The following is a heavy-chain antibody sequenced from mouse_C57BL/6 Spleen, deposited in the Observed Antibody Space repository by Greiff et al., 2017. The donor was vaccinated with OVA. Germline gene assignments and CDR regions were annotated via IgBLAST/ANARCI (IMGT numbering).Heavy chain of an antibody. CDR3: TRDDCYYDYFDY. D-gene: IGHD2-3*01. J-gene: IGHJ2*01. Sequence: EVKLVESGDGLVKPGASLKLSCAASGFTFSSYAMSWVRQTPEKSLEWVAYISSGGDDIYYADTVKGRFTISRDNARNTLYLQMSSLKSEDTAMYYCTRDDCYYDYFDYWGQGTTLTVSS. CDR2: ISSGGDDI. CDR1: GFTFSSYA. V-gene: IGHV5-9-1*02.